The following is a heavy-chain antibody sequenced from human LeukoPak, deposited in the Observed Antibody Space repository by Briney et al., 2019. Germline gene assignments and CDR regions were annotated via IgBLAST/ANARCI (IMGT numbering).Heavy chain of an antibody. CDR2: ISYGGST. V-gene: IGHV4-59*01. Sequence: PSETLSLTCTVSGASIRCFYWSWIRQPPGKGLEWIGYISYGGSTISDPSLKSRVTISVDTSKNQFSLRLTSVTAADTAVYYCARGLHEYGALPLGYWGQGTLLTVSS. D-gene: IGHD4-17*01. CDR3: ARGLHEYGALPLGY. CDR1: GASIRCFY. J-gene: IGHJ4*02.